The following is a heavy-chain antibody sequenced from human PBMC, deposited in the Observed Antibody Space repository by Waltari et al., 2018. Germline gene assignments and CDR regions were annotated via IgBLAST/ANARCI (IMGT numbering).Heavy chain of an antibody. CDR3: AGGGAFDI. CDR2: ICPGDSAT. J-gene: IGHJ3*02. V-gene: IGHV5-51*01. Sequence: EVQLVQSGAEGKKPGASLRSSCKGSGYSFTSCWIGWVRQRPGKGLEWMGIICPGDSATRYSPSFQGQVTISADKSISTAYLQWSSLKASDTAMYYCAGGGAFDIWGQGTMVTVSS. CDR1: GYSFTSCW. D-gene: IGHD3-16*01.